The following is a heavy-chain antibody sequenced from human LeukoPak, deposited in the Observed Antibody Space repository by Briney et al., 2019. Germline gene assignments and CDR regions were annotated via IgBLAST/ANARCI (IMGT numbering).Heavy chain of an antibody. J-gene: IGHJ3*02. CDR2: IYTSGST. Sequence: SQTLSLTCTVSGASVNSGNYYWTWIRQPAGKRLEWIGRIYTSGSTNYNPSLKSRVTMSVDTSKNQFSLKLSSVTAADTAVYYCARRTTVVTHDAFDIWGQGTMVTVSS. CDR3: ARRTTVVTHDAFDI. D-gene: IGHD4-23*01. V-gene: IGHV4-61*02. CDR1: GASVNSGNYY.